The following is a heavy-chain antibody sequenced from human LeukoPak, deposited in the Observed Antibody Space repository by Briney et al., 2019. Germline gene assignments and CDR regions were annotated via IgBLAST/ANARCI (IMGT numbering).Heavy chain of an antibody. CDR3: ARSSLAGGFGY. Sequence: SETLSLTCTVSGGSISSYYWSWIRQPPGKGLEWIGYIYYSGSTNYNPSLKSRVTISVDTSKNQFSLKLSSVTAADTAVYYCARSSLAGGFGYWGQGTLVTVSS. J-gene: IGHJ4*02. CDR2: IYYSGST. CDR1: GGSISSYY. V-gene: IGHV4-59*08. D-gene: IGHD7-27*01.